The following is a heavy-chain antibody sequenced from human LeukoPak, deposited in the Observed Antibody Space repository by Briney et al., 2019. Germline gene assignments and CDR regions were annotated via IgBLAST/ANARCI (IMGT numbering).Heavy chain of an antibody. CDR2: IDPVDSHT. V-gene: IGHV5-10-1*01. CDR3: ARLEQWLGDY. Sequence: GESLRISCKGCGYTFTNNWITWVRQMPGRGLEWMGRIDPVDSHTDYNPSFQGHVTISVDKAINTVYLQWGSLEASDSAMYYCARLEQWLGDYWGQGTLVTVSS. D-gene: IGHD6-19*01. CDR1: GYTFTNNW. J-gene: IGHJ4*02.